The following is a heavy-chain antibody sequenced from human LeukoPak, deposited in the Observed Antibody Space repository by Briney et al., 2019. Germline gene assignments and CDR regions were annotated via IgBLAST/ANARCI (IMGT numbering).Heavy chain of an antibody. V-gene: IGHV4-31*03. J-gene: IGHJ4*02. CDR1: GGSISSGGFY. CDR3: ARGVCSGGSCYTFDY. CDR2: IYYTGNT. D-gene: IGHD2-15*01. Sequence: SQTLSLTCSVSGGSISSGGFYWSWIRQHPGKGLEYIGYIYYTGNTYYNPSLKSRVTISVDTSKNQFSLKLSSVTAADTAVYYCARGVCSGGSCYTFDYWGQGTLVTVSS.